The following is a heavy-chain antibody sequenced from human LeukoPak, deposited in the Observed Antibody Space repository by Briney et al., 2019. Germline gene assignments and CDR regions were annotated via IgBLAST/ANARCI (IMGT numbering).Heavy chain of an antibody. CDR1: GFTFSSYA. CDR3: ARAYYYGSGSYHDY. D-gene: IGHD3-10*01. J-gene: IGHJ4*02. Sequence: GGSLRLSCAASGFTFSSYAMHWVRQAPGKGLEWVAVISYDGSNKYYADPVKGRFTISRDNSKNTLYLQMNSLRAEDTAVYYCARAYYYGSGSYHDYWGQGTLVTVSS. CDR2: ISYDGSNK. V-gene: IGHV3-30*04.